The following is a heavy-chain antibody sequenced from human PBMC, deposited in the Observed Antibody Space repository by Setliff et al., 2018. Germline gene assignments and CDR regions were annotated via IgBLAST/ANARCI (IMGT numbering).Heavy chain of an antibody. CDR1: GFTFSNDW. CDR3: TRFDCTSGVCYSDWYHPLGF. Sequence: GGSLRLSCAASGFTFSNDWMSWVRQAPGKGLEWIGHIKSKTDGGTTDYAAPVKGRFTISRDDSKNTLYLQMNSLKTEDTAVYYCTRFDCTSGVCYSDWYHPLGFWGQGTLVTVSS. D-gene: IGHD2-8*01. CDR2: IKSKTDGGTT. V-gene: IGHV3-15*01. J-gene: IGHJ4*02.